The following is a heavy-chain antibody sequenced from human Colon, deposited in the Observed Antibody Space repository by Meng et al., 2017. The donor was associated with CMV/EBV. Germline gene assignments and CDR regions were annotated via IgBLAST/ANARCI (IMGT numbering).Heavy chain of an antibody. CDR3: ARGGYVASSGPHDGFDI. D-gene: IGHD3-22*01. CDR2: IYHSGST. J-gene: IGHJ3*02. CDR1: GGSISSPSHY. Sequence: GSLRLSCSVSGGSISSPSHYWAWIRQSPGKGLEWIGTIYHSGSTYSNLSHKSRVTMSRDTSKNQFSLKVNSMTAADTAVYYCARGGYVASSGPHDGFDIWGQGTLVTVSS. V-gene: IGHV4-39*07.